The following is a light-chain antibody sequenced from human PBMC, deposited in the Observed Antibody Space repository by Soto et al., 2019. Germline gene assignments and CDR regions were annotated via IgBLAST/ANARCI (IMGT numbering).Light chain of an antibody. CDR1: SGHSSYA. V-gene: IGLV4-69*01. CDR3: QTWGTGIVV. J-gene: IGLJ2*01. CDR2: LNSDGSH. Sequence: QPVLTQTPSASASLGASVKLTCTLSSGHSSYAIAWHQQQPEKGPRYLMKLNSDGSHGKGDGIPDRFSGSSSGAERYLTISSLQSDDEADYYCQTWGTGIVVFGGGTKLTVL.